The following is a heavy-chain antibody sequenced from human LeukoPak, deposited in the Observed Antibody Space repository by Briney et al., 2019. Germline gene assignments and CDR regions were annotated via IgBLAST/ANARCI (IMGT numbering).Heavy chain of an antibody. CDR2: IYPGDSDT. V-gene: IGHV5-51*01. Sequence: RAGESLKISCKGSGYSFISYWIGWVRQMPGKGLEWMGIIYPGDSDTRYSPSFQGQVTFSADKSISTAYLQWSSLKASDTAMYYCARRIYSKEKYHYYYGMDVWGQGTTVTVSS. CDR1: GYSFISYW. J-gene: IGHJ6*02. D-gene: IGHD4-11*01. CDR3: ARRIYSKEKYHYYYGMDV.